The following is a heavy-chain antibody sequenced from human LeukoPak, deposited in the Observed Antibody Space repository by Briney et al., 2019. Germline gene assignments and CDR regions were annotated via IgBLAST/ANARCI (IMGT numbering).Heavy chain of an antibody. J-gene: IGHJ3*02. CDR1: GFTVSSNY. Sequence: GGSLRLSCAASGFTVSSNYMSWVRQAPGKGLEWVSVIYSGGSTYYADSVKGRFTISRDNSKNTLYLQMNSLRAEDTAVYYCARNHRPDYVWGSHKNDAFDIWGQGTMVTVSS. V-gene: IGHV3-53*01. D-gene: IGHD3-16*01. CDR2: IYSGGST. CDR3: ARNHRPDYVWGSHKNDAFDI.